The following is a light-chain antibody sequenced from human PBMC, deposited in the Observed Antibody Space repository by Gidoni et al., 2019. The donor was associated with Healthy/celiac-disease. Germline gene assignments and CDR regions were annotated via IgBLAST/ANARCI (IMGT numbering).Light chain of an antibody. CDR3: QQRYSSPWT. CDR2: AAS. Sequence: DIQMTQSPSSLSASVGDRVTITCRASQSISSYLNWYQQKPGKAATLLIYAASSLQSGVPSRFSGSGSGTDFTLTISSLQPEDFATYYCQQRYSSPWTFGQGTKVEIK. V-gene: IGKV1-39*01. J-gene: IGKJ1*01. CDR1: QSISSY.